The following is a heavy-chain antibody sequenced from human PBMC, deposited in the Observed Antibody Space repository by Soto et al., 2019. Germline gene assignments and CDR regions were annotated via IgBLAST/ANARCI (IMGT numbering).Heavy chain of an antibody. D-gene: IGHD2-2*01. CDR3: VKDHSVVVPAAIPLDP. V-gene: IGHV3-64D*06. J-gene: IGHJ5*02. CDR2: ISSNGGST. Sequence: PGGSLRLSCSASGFTFSSYAMHWVRQAPGKGLEYVSAISSNGGSTYYADSVKGRFTISRDNSKNTLYLQMSSLRAEDTAVYYCVKDHSVVVPAAIPLDPWGQGTLVTVLL. CDR1: GFTFSSYA.